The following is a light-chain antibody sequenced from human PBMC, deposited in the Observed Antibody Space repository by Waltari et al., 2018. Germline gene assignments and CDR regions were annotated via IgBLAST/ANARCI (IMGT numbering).Light chain of an antibody. Sequence: EMVLTQSPATLSLSPGERATLSCRASQSVDSYLAWYQQKPGQAPRLLVHDVSIRAPGIPARFSGSGSGTDFTLTISSLETEYYAVYYCQQRSNWPRGFAFGPGTKVEIK. CDR3: QQRSNWPRGFA. CDR2: DVS. V-gene: IGKV3-11*01. CDR1: QSVDSY. J-gene: IGKJ3*01.